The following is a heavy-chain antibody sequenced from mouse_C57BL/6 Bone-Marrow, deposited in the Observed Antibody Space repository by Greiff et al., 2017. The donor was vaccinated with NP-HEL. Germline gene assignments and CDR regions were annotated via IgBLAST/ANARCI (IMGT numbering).Heavy chain of an antibody. CDR2: IYPGDGDT. D-gene: IGHD1-1*01. V-gene: IGHV1-82*01. Sequence: VKLQESGPELVKPGASVKISCKASGYAFSSSWMNWVKQRPGKGLEWIGRIYPGDGDTNYNGKFKGKATLTADKSSSTAYMQLSSLTSEDSAVYFCATGIYYYGSSYGYWGQGTTLTVSS. J-gene: IGHJ2*01. CDR3: ATGIYYYGSSYGY. CDR1: GYAFSSSW.